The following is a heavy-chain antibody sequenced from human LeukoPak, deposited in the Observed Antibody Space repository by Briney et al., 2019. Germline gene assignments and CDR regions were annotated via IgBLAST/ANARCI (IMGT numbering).Heavy chain of an antibody. CDR3: VRDALEGYYPYYYMDV. CDR1: GGPIISHY. J-gene: IGHJ6*03. Sequence: SETLSLTCSVSGGPIISHYWSWVRQSPGKGLEWIGYISNSGSTDYNPSLRSRVTISIDTYKGQFYLELNSVTAADSAIYYCVRDALEGYYPYYYMDVWGRGTTVTVSS. V-gene: IGHV4-59*11. D-gene: IGHD1-1*01. CDR2: ISNSGST.